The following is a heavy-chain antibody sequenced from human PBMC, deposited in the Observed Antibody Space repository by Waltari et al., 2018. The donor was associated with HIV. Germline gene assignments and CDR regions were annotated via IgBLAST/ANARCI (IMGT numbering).Heavy chain of an antibody. D-gene: IGHD3-10*02. V-gene: IGHV4-39*01. CDR2: IYYSGST. Sequence: QLQLQESGPGLVKPSETLSLTCAVSGGSISSSSYYLGWIRQPPGKGLEWIGSIYYSGSTYYNPSLKSRVTISVDTSKNQFSLKLSSVTAADTAVYYCARHVRSSIWFDYWGQGTLVTVSS. CDR1: GGSISSSSYY. CDR3: ARHVRSSIWFDY. J-gene: IGHJ5*01.